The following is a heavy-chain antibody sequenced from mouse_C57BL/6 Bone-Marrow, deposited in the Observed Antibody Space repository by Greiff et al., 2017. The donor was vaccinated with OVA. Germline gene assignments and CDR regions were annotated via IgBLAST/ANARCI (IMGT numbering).Heavy chain of an antibody. J-gene: IGHJ4*01. V-gene: IGHV2-2*01. D-gene: IGHD2-1*01. CDR2: IWSGGST. CDR3: ASYGKRYAMDY. CDR1: GFSLPSYG. Sequence: VQLQQSDPGLLQPSQSLSITCPVPGFSLPSYGVPWVRQSPGKGLEGLGVIWSGGSTDYNAAFISRLSISKDNAKSQVFFKMNSLQADDTAIYYCASYGKRYAMDYWGQGTSVTVSS.